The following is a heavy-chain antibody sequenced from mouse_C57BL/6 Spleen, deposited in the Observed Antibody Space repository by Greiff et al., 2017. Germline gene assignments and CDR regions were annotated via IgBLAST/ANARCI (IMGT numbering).Heavy chain of an antibody. CDR2: IDPSDSYT. Sequence: QVQLQQPGAELVMPGASVKLSCKASGYTFTSYWMHWVKQRPGQGLEWIGEIDPSDSYTNYNQKFKGKSTLTVDKSSSTAYMQLSSLTSEDSAVYYCARSRDSSGPGFAYWGQGTLVTVSA. CDR3: ARSRDSSGPGFAY. J-gene: IGHJ3*01. D-gene: IGHD3-2*02. CDR1: GYTFTSYW. V-gene: IGHV1-69*01.